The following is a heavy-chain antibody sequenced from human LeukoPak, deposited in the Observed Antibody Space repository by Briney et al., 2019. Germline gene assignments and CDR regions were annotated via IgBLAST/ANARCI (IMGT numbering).Heavy chain of an antibody. CDR1: GGSISSYY. D-gene: IGHD3-10*01. CDR3: ASSRYGSGIFDI. V-gene: IGHV4-59*01. Sequence: SETLSLTCTVSGGSISSYYWSWLRQPPGKGLEWIGYIYYSGSTNYNPSLKSRVTISVDTSKNQFSLKLSSVTAADTAVYYCASSRYGSGIFDIWGQGTMVTVSP. J-gene: IGHJ3*02. CDR2: IYYSGST.